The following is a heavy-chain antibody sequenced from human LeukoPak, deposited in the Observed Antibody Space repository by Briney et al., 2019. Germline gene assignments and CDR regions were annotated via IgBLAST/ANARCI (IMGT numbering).Heavy chain of an antibody. V-gene: IGHV3-23*01. CDR2: ISSSGGST. Sequence: PGGSLRLSCEASGFTFSNYAMSWVRQAPGKGLEWVSAISSSGGSTYYADSVKGRFTISRDNSKNTLYLQMNSLRAEDTAVYYCAKEARSHSGYDDYFDYWGQGTLVTVSS. D-gene: IGHD5-12*01. J-gene: IGHJ4*02. CDR3: AKEARSHSGYDDYFDY. CDR1: GFTFSNYA.